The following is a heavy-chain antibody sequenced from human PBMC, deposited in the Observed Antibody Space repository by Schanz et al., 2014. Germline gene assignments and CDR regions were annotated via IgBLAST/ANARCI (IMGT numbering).Heavy chain of an antibody. CDR2: IYSGIGA. D-gene: IGHD2-15*01. CDR1: GFTVSSNH. J-gene: IGHJ6*02. Sequence: EGQLAESGGGLVQPGGSLRLSCAVSGFTVSSNHMSWVRQAPGKGLEWVSVIYSGIGAYYADSVKDRFTVSRDNSENTLYLQMNSLSADDTAVFYCAKGMGYCSGGTCYDYYYYGVDVWGQGTTVTVSS. V-gene: IGHV3-66*01. CDR3: AKGMGYCSGGTCYDYYYYGVDV.